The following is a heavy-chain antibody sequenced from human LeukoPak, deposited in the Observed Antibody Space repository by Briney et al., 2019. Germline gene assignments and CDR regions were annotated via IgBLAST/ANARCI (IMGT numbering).Heavy chain of an antibody. D-gene: IGHD1-7*01. V-gene: IGHV3-49*04. J-gene: IGHJ4*02. Sequence: GSLRLSCTASGFTFGDYAMSWVRQAPGEGLEWVGFIRSKAYGGTTEYAASVKGRFTISRDDSKSIAYLQMNSLKTEDTAVYYCTRDDNWNYGDYWGQGTLVTVSS. CDR2: IRSKAYGGTT. CDR1: GFTFGDYA. CDR3: TRDDNWNYGDY.